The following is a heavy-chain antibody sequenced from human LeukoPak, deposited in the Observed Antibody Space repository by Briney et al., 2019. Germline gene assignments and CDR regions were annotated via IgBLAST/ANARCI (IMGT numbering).Heavy chain of an antibody. J-gene: IGHJ4*02. V-gene: IGHV3-21*01. CDR3: ARAPRSALPYYSDY. CDR2: ISSSSSYI. Sequence: GGSLRLSCAASGFTFSSYSMNWVRQAPGKGLEWVSSISSSSSYIYYADSVKGRFTISRDNAKNSLYLQMNSLRAEDTAVYYCARAPRSALPYYSDYWGQGTLVTASS. D-gene: IGHD6-19*01. CDR1: GFTFSSYS.